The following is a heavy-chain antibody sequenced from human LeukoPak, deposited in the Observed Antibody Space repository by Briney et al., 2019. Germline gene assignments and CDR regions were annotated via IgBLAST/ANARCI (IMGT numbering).Heavy chain of an antibody. D-gene: IGHD3-10*01. CDR2: INQDGREK. J-gene: IGHJ4*02. V-gene: IGHV3-7*01. Sequence: GGSLRLSCVASEFTFSRYWMGWVRQAPGKGLEWVANINQDGREKYYVDSARGRFTISRDNGKNSVYLQLNSLRGDDTGLYYCTRAYGDYWGPGALVTVSS. CDR3: TRAYGDY. CDR1: EFTFSRYW.